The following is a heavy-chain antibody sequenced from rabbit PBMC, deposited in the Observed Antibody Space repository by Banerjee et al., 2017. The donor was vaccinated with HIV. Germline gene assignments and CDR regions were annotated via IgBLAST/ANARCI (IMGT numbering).Heavy chain of an antibody. CDR3: ALGGTSSGDCFIL. J-gene: IGHJ3*01. Sequence: QAQLVESGGGLVQPAGSLTLTCTASGFTLSSYWMCWVRQAPGKGLEWIGCINTSSGTTVYASWAKVRFTISKTSSTVDLKVTSLTAADTATYFCALGGTSSGDCFILWGQGTLVTVS. CDR1: GFTLSSYW. V-gene: IGHV1S45*01. D-gene: IGHD1-1*01. CDR2: INTSSGTT.